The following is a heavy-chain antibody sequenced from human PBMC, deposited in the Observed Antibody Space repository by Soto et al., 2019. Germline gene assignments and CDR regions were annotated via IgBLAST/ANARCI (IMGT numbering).Heavy chain of an antibody. CDR1: GGSISSGGYS. CDR2: IYHSGST. D-gene: IGHD3-22*01. Sequence: PSETLSLTCAVSGGSISSGGYSWSWIRQPPGKGLEWIGYIYHSGSTYYNPSLKSRVTISVDRYKNQFSLKLSSVTAADTAVYYCARGVPSYYDSSGYQNWFDPWGQGTLVTVSS. CDR3: ARGVPSYYDSSGYQNWFDP. V-gene: IGHV4-30-2*01. J-gene: IGHJ5*02.